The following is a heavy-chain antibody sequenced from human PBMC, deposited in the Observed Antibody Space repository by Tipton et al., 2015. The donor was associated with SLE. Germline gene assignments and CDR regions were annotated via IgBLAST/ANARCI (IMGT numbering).Heavy chain of an antibody. V-gene: IGHV4-59*12. Sequence: TLSLTCTVSGGSISSYYWSWIRQPPGKGLEWIGYIYYSGSTNYNPSLKSRVTISVDTSKNQFSLKLSSVTAADTAVYYCARDEVALGFHWGQGTLVTVSS. D-gene: IGHD2-15*01. CDR2: IYYSGST. J-gene: IGHJ4*02. CDR3: ARDEVALGFH. CDR1: GGSISSYY.